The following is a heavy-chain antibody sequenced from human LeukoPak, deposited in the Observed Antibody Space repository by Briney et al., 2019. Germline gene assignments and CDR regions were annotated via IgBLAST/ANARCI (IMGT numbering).Heavy chain of an antibody. J-gene: IGHJ4*02. CDR3: ARDPANGGNSVPDY. V-gene: IGHV3-33*08. Sequence: PGGSLRLSCAASGFTFSSYAMHWVRQAPGKGLEWVAVIWYDGSNKYYADSVKGRFTISKDNSKNTLYLEMNSLRAEDTAVYYCARDPANGGNSVPDYWGQGTLVTVSS. CDR2: IWYDGSNK. CDR1: GFTFSSYA. D-gene: IGHD4-23*01.